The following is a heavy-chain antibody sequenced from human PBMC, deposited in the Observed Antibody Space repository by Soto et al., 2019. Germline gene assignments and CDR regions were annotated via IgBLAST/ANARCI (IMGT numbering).Heavy chain of an antibody. J-gene: IGHJ6*02. CDR3: ARATAGSDT. CDR2: INAGMGNT. V-gene: IGHV1-3*01. Sequence: GASVKVSCKASGYTFTSYAMHWVRQAPGQRLEWMGWINAGMGNTTYSQKFQGRVTITRDTSASTAYMELSTLRSEDTAVYSGARATAGSDTWGQGTTVTVSS. CDR1: GYTFTSYA. D-gene: IGHD4-17*01.